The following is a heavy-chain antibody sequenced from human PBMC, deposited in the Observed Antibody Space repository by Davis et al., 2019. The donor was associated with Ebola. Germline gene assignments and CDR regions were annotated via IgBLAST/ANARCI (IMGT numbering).Heavy chain of an antibody. CDR3: ARTHLYYYDSSGYYGTSYYFDY. V-gene: IGHV5-51*01. J-gene: IGHJ4*02. Sequence: GESLKISCKGSGYSFTSYWIGWVRQLPGKGLEWMGIIYPGDSDTRYSPSFQGQVTISADKSLSTAYLQWSSLKASDTAMYYCARTHLYYYDSSGYYGTSYYFDYWGQGMLVTASS. CDR2: IYPGDSDT. CDR1: GYSFTSYW. D-gene: IGHD3-22*01.